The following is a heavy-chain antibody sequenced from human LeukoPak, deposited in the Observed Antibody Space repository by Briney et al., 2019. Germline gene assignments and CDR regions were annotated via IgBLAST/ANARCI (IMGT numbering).Heavy chain of an antibody. CDR2: IYYSGST. CDR1: GGSISSGDYY. Sequence: PSQTLSLTCTVSGGSISSGDYYWSWIRQPPGTGLEWIGYIYYSGSTYYNPSLKSRVTISVDTSKNQFSLKLSSVTAADTAVYYCARERVGDAFDIWGQGTMVTVSS. J-gene: IGHJ3*02. D-gene: IGHD3-10*01. CDR3: ARERVGDAFDI. V-gene: IGHV4-30-4*01.